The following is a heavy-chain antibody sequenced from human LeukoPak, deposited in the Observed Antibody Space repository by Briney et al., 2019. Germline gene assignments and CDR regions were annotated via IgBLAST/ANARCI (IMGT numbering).Heavy chain of an antibody. CDR1: GYTFTSYA. V-gene: IGHV1-3*01. CDR3: ARDQEGFDY. Sequence: ASVTVSFKASGYTFTSYAMHWVRQAPGQRLEWMGWINAGNGNTKYSQKFQGRVTITRDTSTSTVHMELSGLRSEDTAVYYCARDQEGFDYWGQGTLVTVSS. CDR2: INAGNGNT. J-gene: IGHJ4*02.